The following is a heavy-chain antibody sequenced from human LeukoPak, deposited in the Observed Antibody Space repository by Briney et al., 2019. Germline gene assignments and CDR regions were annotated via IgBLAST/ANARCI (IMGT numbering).Heavy chain of an antibody. J-gene: IGHJ4*02. Sequence: GGSLRLSCAASGFTFSSYSMNWVRQAPGKGLEWVSSISSSSYIYYADSVKGRFTISRDNAKNSLYLQMNSLRAEDTAVYYCARDRHDFWSGYPPNDYWGQGTLVTVSS. CDR1: GFTFSSYS. CDR2: ISSSSYI. CDR3: ARDRHDFWSGYPPNDY. D-gene: IGHD3-3*01. V-gene: IGHV3-21*01.